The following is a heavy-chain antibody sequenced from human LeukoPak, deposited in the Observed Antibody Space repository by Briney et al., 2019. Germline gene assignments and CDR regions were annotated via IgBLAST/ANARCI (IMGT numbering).Heavy chain of an antibody. CDR2: MNPNSGNT. J-gene: IGHJ5*02. Sequence: ASVKVSCKASGYTFTGYYMHWVRQAPGQGLEWMGWMNPNSGNTGYAQKFQGRVTMTRNTSISTAYMELSSLRSEDTAVYYCARGGEYPWGQGTLVTVSS. V-gene: IGHV1-8*02. CDR3: ARGGEYP. CDR1: GYTFTGYY. D-gene: IGHD4-17*01.